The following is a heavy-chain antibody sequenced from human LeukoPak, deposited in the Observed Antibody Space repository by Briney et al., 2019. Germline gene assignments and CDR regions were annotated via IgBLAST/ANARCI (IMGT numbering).Heavy chain of an antibody. CDR3: ARGPSESLDFWSGFGY. CDR1: GYTFTSYG. J-gene: IGHJ4*02. D-gene: IGHD3-3*01. V-gene: IGHV1-69*13. Sequence: ASVKVSCKASGYTFTSYGISWVRQAPGQGLEWMGGIIPIFGTANYAQKFQGRVTITADESTSTAYMELSSLRSEDTAVYYCARGPSESLDFWSGFGYWGQGTLVTVSS. CDR2: IIPIFGTA.